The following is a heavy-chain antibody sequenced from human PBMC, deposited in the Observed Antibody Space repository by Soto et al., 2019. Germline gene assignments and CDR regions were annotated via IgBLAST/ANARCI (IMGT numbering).Heavy chain of an antibody. Sequence: GASVKFSCKASGYTFTNYYMHWVRQAPGQGLEWMGVIHYSGATPTYAQKFQGRVTMARDTSTSTVYVELRGLRSDDTAVYYCARDGVSSRALRFLEWYNDYWGQGTPVTAPQ. D-gene: IGHD3-3*01. J-gene: IGHJ4*02. V-gene: IGHV1-46*01. CDR2: IHYSGATP. CDR3: ARDGVSSRALRFLEWYNDY. CDR1: GYTFTNYY.